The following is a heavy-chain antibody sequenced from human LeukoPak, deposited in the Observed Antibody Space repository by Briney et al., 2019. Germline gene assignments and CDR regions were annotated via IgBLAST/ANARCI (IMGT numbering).Heavy chain of an antibody. CDR3: ARDLVRHDTSGYTNLVH. D-gene: IGHD3-22*01. Sequence: ASVKVSCKTSGYIFTTYGISWVRQAPGQGLEWMGWISIYHGNTNYAERLQGRVTMTTDTSTSTAYMELRSLRSDDTAVYYCARDLVRHDTSGYTNLVHWGQGTLVTASS. CDR2: ISIYHGNT. J-gene: IGHJ4*02. CDR1: GYIFTTYG. V-gene: IGHV1-18*01.